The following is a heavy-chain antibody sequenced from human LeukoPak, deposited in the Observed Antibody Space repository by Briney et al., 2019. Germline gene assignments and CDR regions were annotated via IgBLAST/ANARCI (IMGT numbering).Heavy chain of an antibody. CDR1: GFTFSSYG. CDR2: ISYDGSNE. V-gene: IGHV3-30*18. CDR3: AKNYYGSGSYPDYFDY. D-gene: IGHD3-10*01. Sequence: GGSLRPSCAASGFTFSSYGMHWVRQAPGKGLEWVAVISYDGSNEYYADSVKGRFTISRDNSKNTLYLQMNSLRAEDTAVYYCAKNYYGSGSYPDYFDYWGQGTLVTVSS. J-gene: IGHJ4*02.